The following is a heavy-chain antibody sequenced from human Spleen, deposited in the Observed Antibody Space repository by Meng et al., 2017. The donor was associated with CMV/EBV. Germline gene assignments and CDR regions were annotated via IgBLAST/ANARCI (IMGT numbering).Heavy chain of an antibody. D-gene: IGHD3-3*01. V-gene: IGHV1-18*01. CDR3: ARGDFGGWFDP. J-gene: IGHJ5*02. CDR2: ISGYNGNT. CDR1: GYTFTTYG. Sequence: SCKASGYTFTTYGIAWVRQAPGQGLEWMGWISGYNGNTKHGQKFQGRVTMTTDTSTTTAYMELRNLRSDDTAVYYCARGDFGGWFDPWGQGTLVTVSS.